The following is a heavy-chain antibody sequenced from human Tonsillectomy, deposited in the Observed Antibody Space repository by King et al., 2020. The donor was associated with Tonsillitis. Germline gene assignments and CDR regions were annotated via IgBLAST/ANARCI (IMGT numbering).Heavy chain of an antibody. Sequence: QLVQSGGGVVQPGRSLRLSCAASGFTFSSYGMHWVRQAPGKGLEWVAVISYDGSNKYYAASEKGRFTISKDNSKNTLYLQMNSLRAEDTAVYYCAKDLFNSPWAAAMALVHYWGQGPLGTVPS. CDR1: GFTFSSYG. CDR3: AKDLFNSPWAAAMALVHY. CDR2: ISYDGSNK. J-gene: IGHJ4*02. V-gene: IGHV3-30*18. D-gene: IGHD5-24*01.